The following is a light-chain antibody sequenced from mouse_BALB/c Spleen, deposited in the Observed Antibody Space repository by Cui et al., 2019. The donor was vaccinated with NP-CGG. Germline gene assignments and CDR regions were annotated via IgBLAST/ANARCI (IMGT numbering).Light chain of an antibody. CDR2: GTN. CDR3: ALWYSNHWV. Sequence: QPVLSQEAALTTPPGETVRLTCRSNNGACKISNYANGVQKKPDQLFTGLIGGTNNRAPGVPGRFSGSLVGDKGCPTITGAKTEDEAIYFCALWYSNHWVFGGGTKLTVL. V-gene: IGLV1*01. J-gene: IGLJ1*01. CDR1: NGACKISNY.